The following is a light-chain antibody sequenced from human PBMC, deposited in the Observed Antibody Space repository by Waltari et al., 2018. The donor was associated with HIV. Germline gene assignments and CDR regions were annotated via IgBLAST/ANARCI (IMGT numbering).Light chain of an antibody. CDR1: QSLVYRDGDTY. J-gene: IGKJ2*01. Sequence: DVVMTQSPLSLAVPLGQSASIPCTSRQSLVYRDGDTYFTWFQQKPGQSPRRLIYKVSNRDSGVPDRFSGSGSGTDFTLKISRVEAEDVGLYYCMQGTHWPYTFGQGTKLEI. CDR3: MQGTHWPYT. CDR2: KVS. V-gene: IGKV2-30*01.